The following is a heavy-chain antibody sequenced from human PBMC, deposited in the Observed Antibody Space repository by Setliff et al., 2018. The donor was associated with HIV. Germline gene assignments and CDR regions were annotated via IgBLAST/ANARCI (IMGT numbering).Heavy chain of an antibody. J-gene: IGHJ4*02. D-gene: IGHD3-22*01. CDR1: GGSISTYH. V-gene: IGHV4-59*12. Sequence: SETLSLTCSVSGGSISTYHWSWIRQPPGKGLEWIGYIYKSGSTNYSPSLKSRVTISPGTSKNQFSLKLSSVTAADTAVYYCARGGGYDRSGYYPFDYWGQGTPVTVSS. CDR2: IYKSGST. CDR3: ARGGGYDRSGYYPFDY.